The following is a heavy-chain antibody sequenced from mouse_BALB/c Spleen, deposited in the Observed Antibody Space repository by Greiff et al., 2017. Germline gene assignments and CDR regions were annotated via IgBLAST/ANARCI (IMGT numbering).Heavy chain of an antibody. CDR3: NAPYGNYWYFDV. CDR1: GFNIKDYY. Sequence: DVQLQESGAELVRSGASVKLSCTASGFNIKDYYMHWVKRRPEQGLEWIGWIDPENGDTEYAPKFQGKATMTADTSSNTAYLQLSSLTSEDTAVYYCNAPYGNYWYFDVWGAGTTVTVSS. D-gene: IGHD2-10*02. J-gene: IGHJ1*01. CDR2: IDPENGDT. V-gene: IGHV14-4*02.